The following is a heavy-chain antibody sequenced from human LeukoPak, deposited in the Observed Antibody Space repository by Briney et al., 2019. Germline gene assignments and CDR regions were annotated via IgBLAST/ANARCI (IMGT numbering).Heavy chain of an antibody. CDR3: ARHPRHGIVVVPAAIGWFDP. Sequence: SETLSLTCAVYGGSFSGYYWSWIRQPPGKGLEWIGEINHSGSTNYNPSLKSRVTISADTSKNQFSLKLSSVTAADTAVYYCARHPRHGIVVVPAAIGWFDPWGQGTLVTVSS. CDR2: INHSGST. J-gene: IGHJ5*02. V-gene: IGHV4-34*01. CDR1: GGSFSGYY. D-gene: IGHD2-2*01.